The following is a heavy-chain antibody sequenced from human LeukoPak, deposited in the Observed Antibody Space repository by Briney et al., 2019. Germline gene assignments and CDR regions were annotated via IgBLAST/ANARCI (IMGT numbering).Heavy chain of an antibody. CDR1: GFTFSSYG. J-gene: IGHJ4*02. V-gene: IGHV3-33*06. Sequence: GGSLRLSCAASGFTFSSYGMHWVRQAPGKGLEWVAVIWYDGSNKYYADSVKGRFTISRDNSKNTLYLQMNSLRAEDTAVYYCAKDYTAMVTDYFDHWGRGTLVTVSS. D-gene: IGHD5-18*01. CDR3: AKDYTAMVTDYFDH. CDR2: IWYDGSNK.